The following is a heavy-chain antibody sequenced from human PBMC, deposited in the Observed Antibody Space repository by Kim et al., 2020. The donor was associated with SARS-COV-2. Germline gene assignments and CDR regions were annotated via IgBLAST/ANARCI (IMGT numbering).Heavy chain of an antibody. CDR1: GFTFSSYA. CDR2: ISTSGGNT. V-gene: IGHV3-23*01. D-gene: IGHD1-1*01. CDR3: AQRLAEHFDF. Sequence: GGSLRLSCVASGFTFSSYAMNWVRQVPGKGLEWVSTISTSGGNTYYGDSVKGRFTISRDNSKNTLFLQMNSLRDEDTAIYYCAQRLAEHFDFWGQGTLVT. J-gene: IGHJ4*01.